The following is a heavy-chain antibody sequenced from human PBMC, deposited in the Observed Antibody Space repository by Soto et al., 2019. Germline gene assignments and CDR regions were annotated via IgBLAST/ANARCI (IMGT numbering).Heavy chain of an antibody. D-gene: IGHD1-26*01. CDR3: ARAISGSYYFDAFDI. J-gene: IGHJ3*02. CDR2: IIPIFGTA. CDR1: GGTFSSYA. V-gene: IGHV1-69*06. Sequence: SVKVSCKASGGTFSSYAISWVRQAPGQGLEWMGGIIPIFGTANYAQKFQGRVTIPADKSTSTAYMELSSLRSEDTAVYYCARAISGSYYFDAFDIWGQGTMVTVSS.